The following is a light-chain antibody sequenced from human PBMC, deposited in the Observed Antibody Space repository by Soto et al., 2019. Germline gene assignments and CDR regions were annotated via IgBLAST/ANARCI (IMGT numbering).Light chain of an antibody. J-gene: IGLJ1*01. CDR1: SRDVGGYNY. Sequence: QSALTQPASVSGTPGQSITISCTGTSRDVGGYNYVSWYEQHPSKAPKLMIYDVTNRSSGVSKRFSGSKSGNTASLTISGLHAEDEADYYCNSYSINNTRVVGTGTMLTVL. CDR2: DVT. V-gene: IGLV2-14*01. CDR3: NSYSINNTRV.